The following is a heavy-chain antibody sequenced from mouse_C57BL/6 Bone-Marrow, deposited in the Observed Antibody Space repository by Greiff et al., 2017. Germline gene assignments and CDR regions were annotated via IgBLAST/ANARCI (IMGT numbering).Heavy chain of an antibody. J-gene: IGHJ4*01. CDR3: ARDNGSSGDY. V-gene: IGHV1-76*01. D-gene: IGHD1-1*01. CDR2: IYPGSGNT. Sequence: VKLLQSGAELVRPGASVKLSCKASGYTFTDYYINWVKQRPGQGLEWIARIYPGSGNTYYNEKVKGKVTLTAEKSSSTAYMQLSSLTSEDSVVYVCARDNGSSGDYWGQGTSVTVSS. CDR1: GYTFTDYY.